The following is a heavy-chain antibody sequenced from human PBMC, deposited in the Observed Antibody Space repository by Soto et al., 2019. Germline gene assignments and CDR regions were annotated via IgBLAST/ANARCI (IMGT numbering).Heavy chain of an antibody. CDR3: AKALGELSPESYDY. CDR1: GFTFSSYA. D-gene: IGHD3-16*02. Sequence: QVRLVESGGGVVQPGRSLRLSCAASGFTFSSYAMHWVRQAPGKGLEWVAVISYDGSDKYYADSVKGRFTISRDNSRTTLNLQMNSLRADDTAVYYCAKALGELSPESYDYWGQGTLITVSS. V-gene: IGHV3-30*18. CDR2: ISYDGSDK. J-gene: IGHJ4*02.